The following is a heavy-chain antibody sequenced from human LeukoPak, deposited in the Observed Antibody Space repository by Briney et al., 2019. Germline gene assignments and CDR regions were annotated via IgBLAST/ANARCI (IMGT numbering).Heavy chain of an antibody. J-gene: IGHJ4*02. V-gene: IGHV3-21*01. Sequence: GGSLRLSCAASGFTFSSYSMNWVRQAPGKGLEWVSSISSSSSDIYYADSVKGRFTISIDNAKNSLDLQMNSLRAEDTAVYYCARTPTPYCGGDCYDFDYWGQGTLVTVSS. CDR1: GFTFSSYS. CDR2: ISSSSSDI. D-gene: IGHD2-21*02. CDR3: ARTPTPYCGGDCYDFDY.